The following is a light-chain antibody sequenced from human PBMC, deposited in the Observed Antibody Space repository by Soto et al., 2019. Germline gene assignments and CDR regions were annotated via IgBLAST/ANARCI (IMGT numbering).Light chain of an antibody. CDR3: QQYGSSPLIS. V-gene: IGKV3-20*01. CDR2: GAS. CDR1: QSVSSSY. J-gene: IGKJ5*01. Sequence: EIVLTQSPGTLSLSPGERATLSCRASQSVSSSYLAWCQQKPGQAPRLLIFGASKRATGIPDRFSGSGSGRDFTLTISGLEPEDFAVYYCQQYGSSPLISFGQGTRLEIK.